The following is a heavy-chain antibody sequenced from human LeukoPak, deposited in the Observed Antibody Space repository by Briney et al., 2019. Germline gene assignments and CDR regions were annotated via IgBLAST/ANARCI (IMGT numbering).Heavy chain of an antibody. CDR2: IIPILGIA. CDR3: ARWGEDYYDSSGYYHD. V-gene: IGHV1-69*04. J-gene: IGHJ4*02. Sequence: GSSVKVSCKASGGTFSSYAISWVRQAPGQGLEWMGRIIPILGIANYAQKFQGRVTITADKSTSTAYMELSSLRSEDTAVYYCARWGEDYYDSSGYYHDWGQGTLVTVSS. CDR1: GGTFSSYA. D-gene: IGHD3-22*01.